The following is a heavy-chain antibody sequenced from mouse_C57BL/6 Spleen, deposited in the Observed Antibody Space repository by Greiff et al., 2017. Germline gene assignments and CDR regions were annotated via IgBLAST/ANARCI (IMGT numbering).Heavy chain of an antibody. Sequence: QVQLQQPGAELVKPGASVKLSCTASGYTFTSYWMPWVQQRPGQGLEWIGMIHPNSGSINYNEKFKSKATLTVDKSSSTAYMQISSLTSEDSAVYYCAPITTVVYFDYWGQGTTLTVSS. J-gene: IGHJ2*01. CDR3: APITTVVYFDY. D-gene: IGHD1-1*01. CDR1: GYTFTSYW. V-gene: IGHV1-64*01. CDR2: IHPNSGSI.